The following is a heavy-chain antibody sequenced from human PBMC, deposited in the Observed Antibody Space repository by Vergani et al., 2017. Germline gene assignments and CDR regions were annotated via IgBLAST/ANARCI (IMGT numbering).Heavy chain of an antibody. Sequence: EVQLVESGGGLVQPGGSLRLSCAASGFPFSSFWMSWVRQAPGKGMEWVANIKQDGSEKYYVDSVKGRFTISRDNAKNSLYLQMNSLGAEDTAVYFCARRGGLDYWGQGTLVTVSS. D-gene: IGHD2-15*01. V-gene: IGHV3-7*03. CDR3: ARRGGLDY. CDR2: IKQDGSEK. CDR1: GFPFSSFW. J-gene: IGHJ4*02.